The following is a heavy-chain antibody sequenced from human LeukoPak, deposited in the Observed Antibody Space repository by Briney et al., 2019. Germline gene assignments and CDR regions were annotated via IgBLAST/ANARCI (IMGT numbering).Heavy chain of an antibody. CDR2: FDPEDGET. CDR3: ATASLWFGMDV. V-gene: IGHV1-24*01. CDR1: GYTFTSYY. Sequence: ASVKVSCKASGYTFTSYYMHWVRQAPGQGLEWMGGFDPEDGETIYAQKFQGRVTMTEDTSTDTAYMELSSLRSEDTAVYYCATASLWFGMDVWGKGTTVTVSS. J-gene: IGHJ6*04. D-gene: IGHD5-18*01.